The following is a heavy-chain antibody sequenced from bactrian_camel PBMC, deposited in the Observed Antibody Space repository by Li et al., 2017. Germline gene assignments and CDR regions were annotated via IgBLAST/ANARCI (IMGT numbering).Heavy chain of an antibody. CDR1: GFTFSRYD. V-gene: IGHV3S40*01. J-gene: IGHJ4*01. Sequence: DVQLVESGGGLVQPGGSLRLSCAASGFTFSRYDMSWVRQAPGKGLEWVSTIISNGGSTYYADSVVGRFTISRDNAKNMLYLQMNNLKPEDTAVYYCAASIFPGGQCGPGTQVTVS. CDR2: IISNGGST. D-gene: IGHD1*01.